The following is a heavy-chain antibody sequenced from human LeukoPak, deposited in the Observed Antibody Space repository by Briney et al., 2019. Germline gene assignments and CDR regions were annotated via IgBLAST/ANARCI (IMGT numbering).Heavy chain of an antibody. CDR1: GFTFSSYS. CDR2: ISSSSSYI. CDR3: ARGAVGTGDWYFDL. Sequence: GGSLRLSCAASGFTFSSYSMNWVRQAPGKGLEWVSSISSSSSYIYYADSVKGRFTISRDNAKNSLYLQMNSLRAEDTAVYYCARGAVGTGDWYFDLWGRGTLVTVSP. J-gene: IGHJ2*01. V-gene: IGHV3-21*01. D-gene: IGHD7-27*01.